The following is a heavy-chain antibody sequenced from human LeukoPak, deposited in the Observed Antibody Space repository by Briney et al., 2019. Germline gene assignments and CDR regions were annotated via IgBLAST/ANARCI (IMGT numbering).Heavy chain of an antibody. CDR2: INTDGSST. V-gene: IGHV3-74*01. D-gene: IGHD6-19*01. CDR1: GFTFSSYW. J-gene: IGHJ4*02. CDR3: ASPYSSGWAHYFDY. Sequence: HPGGSLRLSCAASGFTFSSYWMHWVRQAPGKGLVWVSRINTDGSSTSYADSVKGRFTISRDNSKNTLYLQMNSLRAEDTAVYYCASPYSSGWAHYFDYWGQGTLVTVSS.